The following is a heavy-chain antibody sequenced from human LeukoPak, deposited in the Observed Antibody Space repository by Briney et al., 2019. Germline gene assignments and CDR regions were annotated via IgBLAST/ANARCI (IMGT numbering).Heavy chain of an antibody. V-gene: IGHV4-39*01. CDR2: IYYSGST. CDR1: GGSISSSSYY. D-gene: IGHD3-3*01. Sequence: SETLSLTCTVSGGSISSSSYYWGWIRQPPGKGLEWIGSIYYSGSTYYSPSLKSRVTISVDTSKNQFSLKLSSVTAADTAVYYCAINGGDFWSGYPFDYWGQGTLVTVSS. CDR3: AINGGDFWSGYPFDY. J-gene: IGHJ4*02.